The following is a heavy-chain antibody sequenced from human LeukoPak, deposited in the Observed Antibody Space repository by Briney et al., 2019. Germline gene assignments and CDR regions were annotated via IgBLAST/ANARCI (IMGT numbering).Heavy chain of an antibody. D-gene: IGHD2-15*01. V-gene: IGHV3-21*01. Sequence: GGSLRLSCAASGFTFSSYSMNWVRQAPGKGLEWVSSISSSSSYIYYADSVKGRFTISRDNAKNSLYLQMNSLRAEDTAVYYCARERGYCSGGSCHNAARYYYYGMDVWGQGTTVTVSS. CDR2: ISSSSSYI. CDR3: ARERGYCSGGSCHNAARYYYYGMDV. J-gene: IGHJ6*02. CDR1: GFTFSSYS.